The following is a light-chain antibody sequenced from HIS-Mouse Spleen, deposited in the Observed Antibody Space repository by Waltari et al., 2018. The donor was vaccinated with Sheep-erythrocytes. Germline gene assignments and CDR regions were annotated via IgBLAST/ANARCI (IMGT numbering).Light chain of an antibody. CDR3: QQRSNWYT. CDR1: QSVSSY. CDR2: DAS. J-gene: IGKJ2*01. V-gene: IGKV3-11*01. Sequence: EIVLTQSPATLSLSPGERATLSCRASQSVSSYLSWYQQKPGQAPRLLIHDASTPAPRIPARFRGSWSWTSFTLTISSLEPEDFAVYYCQQRSNWYTFGQGTKLEIK.